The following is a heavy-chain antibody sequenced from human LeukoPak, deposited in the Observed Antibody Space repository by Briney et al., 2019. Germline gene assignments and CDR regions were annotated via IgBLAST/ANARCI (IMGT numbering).Heavy chain of an antibody. CDR1: GFTFGSHA. CDR2: FFGSGGSP. CDR3: GKTTVGYSSGQKPAWPVDY. J-gene: IGHJ4*02. D-gene: IGHD5-18*01. Sequence: GGSLRISCEASGFTFGSHAMYWVRQAPGEGMEWVAGFFGSGGSPHYADPVKGRFTISRDNSRNTVYLQINSLRAEDTAVYYCGKTTVGYSSGQKPAWPVDYWGQGTLVTVSS. V-gene: IGHV3-23*01.